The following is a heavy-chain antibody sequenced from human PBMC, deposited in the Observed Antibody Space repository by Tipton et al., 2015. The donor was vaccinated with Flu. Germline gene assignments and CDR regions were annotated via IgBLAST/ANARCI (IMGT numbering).Heavy chain of an antibody. J-gene: IGHJ5*01. CDR3: ARRDYSNYVSEPKNWFDS. Sequence: TLSLTCAVSGFSIRSSNYYWGWIRQPPGKGLERIGYIFHSGNSYHNPSLKSRVTMSVETSKNQFSLKLSSVTAADTAVYYCARRDYSNYVSEPKNWFDSWGQGALVIVSS. D-gene: IGHD4-11*01. V-gene: IGHV4-38-2*01. CDR2: IFHSGNS. CDR1: GFSIRSSNYY.